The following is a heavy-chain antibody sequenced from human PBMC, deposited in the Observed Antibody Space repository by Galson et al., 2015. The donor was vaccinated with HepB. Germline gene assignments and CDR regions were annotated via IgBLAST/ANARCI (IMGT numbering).Heavy chain of an antibody. J-gene: IGHJ4*02. V-gene: IGHV4-59*01. CDR3: ARGGIFGSSWTGFYFDY. CDR2: IYYSGST. Sequence: TLSLTCTVSGGSISSYYWSWIRQPPGKGLEWIGYIYYSGSTNYNPSLKSRVTISVDTSKNQFSLKLSSVTAADTAVYYCARGGIFGSSWTGFYFDYWGQGTLVTVSS. CDR1: GGSISSYY. D-gene: IGHD6-13*01.